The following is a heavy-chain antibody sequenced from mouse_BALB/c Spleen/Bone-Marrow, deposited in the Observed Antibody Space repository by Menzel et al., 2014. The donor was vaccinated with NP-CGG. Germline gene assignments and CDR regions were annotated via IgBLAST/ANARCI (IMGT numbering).Heavy chain of an antibody. CDR3: NARVTTRAWFSY. CDR2: IDPESGDT. Sequence: VQLQQSGAELVRSGASVRLSCTTSDFNIKDYYIHWVKQRPVQGLEWIGWIDPESGDTEYAPKFQGKATMSADTSSNTAYLQLSSLTSEDTAVYYCNARVTTRAWFSYWGQGTLVTVSA. V-gene: IGHV14-4*02. J-gene: IGHJ3*01. CDR1: DFNIKDYY. D-gene: IGHD2-2*01.